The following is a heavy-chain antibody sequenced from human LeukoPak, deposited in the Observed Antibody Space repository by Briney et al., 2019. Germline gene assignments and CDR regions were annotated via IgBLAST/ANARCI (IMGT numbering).Heavy chain of an antibody. CDR2: IKLDGSEK. Sequence: PGGSLRLSCVASGFTFGKYWMSWVRQAPGKGLEWVANIKLDGSEKNYVDSVKGRFTISRDNTKNSLYLQMNSLRAEDTAVYYCARGGPHNWFDPWGQGTLVTVSS. CDR1: GFTFGKYW. CDR3: ARGGPHNWFDP. V-gene: IGHV3-7*03. J-gene: IGHJ5*02.